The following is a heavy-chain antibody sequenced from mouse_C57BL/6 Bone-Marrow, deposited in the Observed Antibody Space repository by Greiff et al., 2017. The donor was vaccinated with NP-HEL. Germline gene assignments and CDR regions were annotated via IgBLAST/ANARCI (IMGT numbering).Heavy chain of an antibody. CDR1: GFTFSDYG. CDR2: ISSGSSTI. CDR3: ARSHPRHLYAMDY. V-gene: IGHV5-17*01. Sequence: EVKLVESGGGLVKPGGSLKLSCAASGFTFSDYGMHWVRQAPEKGLEWVAYISSGSSTIYYAATVKGRFTIARDNAKNTLFLQMTSLRSEDTAMYYCARSHPRHLYAMDYWGQGTSVTVSS. J-gene: IGHJ4*01.